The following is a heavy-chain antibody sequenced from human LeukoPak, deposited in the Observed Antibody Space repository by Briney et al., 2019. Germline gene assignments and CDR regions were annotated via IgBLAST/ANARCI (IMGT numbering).Heavy chain of an antibody. CDR1: GFTFSSYG. J-gene: IGHJ4*02. D-gene: IGHD1-1*01. V-gene: IGHV3-33*01. CDR3: ARDLFSDYWNDNY. CDR2: IWYDGSNK. Sequence: GGSLRLSCAASGFTFSSYGMHWVRQAPGKGLEWVAVIWYDGSNKYYADSVKGRFPISRDNSKNTLYLQMNSLRAEDTAVYYCARDLFSDYWNDNYWGQGTLVTVSS.